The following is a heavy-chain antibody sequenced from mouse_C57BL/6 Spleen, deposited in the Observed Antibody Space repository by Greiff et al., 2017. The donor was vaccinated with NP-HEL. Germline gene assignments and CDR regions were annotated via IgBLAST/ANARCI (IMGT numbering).Heavy chain of an antibody. V-gene: IGHV1-82*01. J-gene: IGHJ1*03. CDR2: IYPGDGDT. CDR1: GYAFSSSW. CDR3: AREIYYYGSSDWYSDV. Sequence: QVQLQQSGPELVKPGASVKISCKASGYAFSSSWMNWVKQRPGKGLEWIGRIYPGDGDTNYNGKFKGKATLTADKSSSTAYMQLSSLTSEDSAVYFCAREIYYYGSSDWYSDVWGTGTTVTVSS. D-gene: IGHD1-1*01.